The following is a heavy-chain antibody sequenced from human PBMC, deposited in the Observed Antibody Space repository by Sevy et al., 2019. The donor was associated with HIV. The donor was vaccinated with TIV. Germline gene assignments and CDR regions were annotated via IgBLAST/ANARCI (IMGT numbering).Heavy chain of an antibody. Sequence: GVSLRLSCAASGFTVSSNYMSWVRQAPGKGLEWVSVIYSDDNAYSADSVKGRFTISRDKSKNTLHLQMNSLRVEDTAVYYCARGKRGYGYGMDVWGQRTTVTVSS. CDR2: IYSDDNA. D-gene: IGHD1-1*01. CDR3: ARGKRGYGYGMDV. J-gene: IGHJ6*02. V-gene: IGHV3-53*01. CDR1: GFTVSSNY.